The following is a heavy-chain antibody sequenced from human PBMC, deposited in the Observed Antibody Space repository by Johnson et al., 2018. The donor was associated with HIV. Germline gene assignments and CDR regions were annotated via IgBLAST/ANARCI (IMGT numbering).Heavy chain of an antibody. CDR1: GFTFSTNW. J-gene: IGHJ3*02. CDR2: INRDGSST. D-gene: IGHD3-16*01. Sequence: MQLVESGGGLVQPGGSLRLSCVGSGFTFSTNWMHWVRQAPGKGLVWVSRINRDGSSTSYADSVKGRFTISSDNSKNTLYLQMNSLRAEDTAVYYCAKPRYYDTAFEMWGQGTMVTVSS. V-gene: IGHV3-74*02. CDR3: AKPRYYDTAFEM.